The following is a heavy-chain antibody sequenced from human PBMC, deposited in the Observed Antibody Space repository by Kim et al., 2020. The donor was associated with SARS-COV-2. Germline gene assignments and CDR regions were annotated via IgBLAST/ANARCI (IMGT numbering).Heavy chain of an antibody. Sequence: GGSLRLSCAASGFTFSSYAMHWVRQAPGKGLEWVAVISYDGSNKYYADSVKGRFTISRDNSKNTLYLQMNSLRAEDTAVYYCARLSEVVPAAWRYYYYGMDVWGQGTTVTVSS. D-gene: IGHD2-2*01. CDR1: GFTFSSYA. J-gene: IGHJ6*02. CDR3: ARLSEVVPAAWRYYYYGMDV. V-gene: IGHV3-30-3*01. CDR2: ISYDGSNK.